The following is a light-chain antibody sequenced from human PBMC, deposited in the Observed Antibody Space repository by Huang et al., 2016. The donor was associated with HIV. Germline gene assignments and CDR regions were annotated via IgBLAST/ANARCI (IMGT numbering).Light chain of an antibody. CDR1: QNIGTY. J-gene: IGKJ4*01. CDR3: QQRSNWPLT. Sequence: PGKRATLSCRASQNIGTYLAWYQQKPGQAPRLLIFDSSNRAAGIPARFSGSGSATDFTLTISSLDPEDFAVYYCQQRSNWPLTFGGGTKVEIK. V-gene: IGKV3-11*01. CDR2: DSS.